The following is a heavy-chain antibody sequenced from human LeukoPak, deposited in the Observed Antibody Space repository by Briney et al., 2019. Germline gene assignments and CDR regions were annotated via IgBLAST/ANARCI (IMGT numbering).Heavy chain of an antibody. J-gene: IGHJ4*02. D-gene: IGHD3-22*01. Sequence: GGSLRLSCAASGFTFSSYWMSWVRQAPGKGLEWVANIKQDGSEKYYVDSVKGRFTISRDNAKNSLYLQMNSLRAEDTAVYYCARDPGLYDSSGYYLGRSDYFDYWGQGTLVTVSS. V-gene: IGHV3-7*05. CDR2: IKQDGSEK. CDR1: GFTFSSYW. CDR3: ARDPGLYDSSGYYLGRSDYFDY.